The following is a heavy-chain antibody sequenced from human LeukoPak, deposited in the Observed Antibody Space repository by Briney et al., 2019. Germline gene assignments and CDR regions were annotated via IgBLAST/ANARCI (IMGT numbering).Heavy chain of an antibody. Sequence: GGSLRLSCAASGFTFSDYYMSWIRQAPGKGLEWVSYISSSGSTIYYADSVKGRFTISRDNSKNTLYLQMNSLRAEDTAVYYCAKDLTRVRLVYYFDYWGQGTLVTVSS. CDR2: ISSSGSTI. CDR3: AKDLTRVRLVYYFDY. CDR1: GFTFSDYY. V-gene: IGHV3-11*01. D-gene: IGHD6-19*01. J-gene: IGHJ4*02.